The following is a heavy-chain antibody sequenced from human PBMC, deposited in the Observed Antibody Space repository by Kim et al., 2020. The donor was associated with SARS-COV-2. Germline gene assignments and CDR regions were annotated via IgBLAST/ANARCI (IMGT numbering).Heavy chain of an antibody. Sequence: GGSLRLSCAASGFTFSSYGMHWVRQAPGKGLEWVAVISYDGSNKYYADSVKGRFTISRDNSKNTLYLQMNSLRAEDTAVYYCAKGGYSGYGSSLGGFYY. CDR2: ISYDGSNK. J-gene: IGHJ6*01. CDR3: AKGGYSGYGSSLGGFYY. D-gene: IGHD5-12*01. CDR1: GFTFSSYG. V-gene: IGHV3-30*18.